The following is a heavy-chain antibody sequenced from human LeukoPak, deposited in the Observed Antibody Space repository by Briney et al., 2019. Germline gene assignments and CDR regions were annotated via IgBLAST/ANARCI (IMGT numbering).Heavy chain of an antibody. D-gene: IGHD3-3*01. Sequence: GSLRLSCAASGFTFSPNAMNWVRQAPGKGLEWVSGIGGDGRSHYIDSVKGRFTISRDNSKNTLYLQMNSLRAEDTAMYYCAKDLHNWSGIEYWGQGTLVTVSS. CDR2: IGGDGRS. J-gene: IGHJ4*02. CDR1: GFTFSPNA. V-gene: IGHV3-23*01. CDR3: AKDLHNWSGIEY.